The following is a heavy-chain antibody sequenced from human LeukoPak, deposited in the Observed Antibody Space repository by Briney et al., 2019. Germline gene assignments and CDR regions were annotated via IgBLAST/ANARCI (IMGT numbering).Heavy chain of an antibody. Sequence: SGPTLVKPTQTLTLACTFSGFSLTTSGVGVGWIRQPPGKALEWLALINWDDQKVYSPSLQSRLSITKDTSKNQVVLTMTNVDPVDTATYYCAHRRDSSGYQYRYWFAPWGQGTLVTVSS. J-gene: IGHJ5*02. D-gene: IGHD3-22*01. V-gene: IGHV2-5*02. CDR2: INWDDQK. CDR3: AHRRDSSGYQYRYWFAP. CDR1: GFSLTTSGVG.